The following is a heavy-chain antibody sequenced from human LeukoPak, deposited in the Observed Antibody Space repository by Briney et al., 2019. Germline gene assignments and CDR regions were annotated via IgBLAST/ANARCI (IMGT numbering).Heavy chain of an antibody. CDR3: APHTYDSSGYYFVY. CDR1: GGSISSSTYY. CDR2: LPYSGTT. D-gene: IGHD3-22*01. V-gene: IGHV4-39*01. Sequence: PSETLSLTGTGSGGSISSSTYYWAGIRQPPGKGRVWIGSLPYSGTTYYNPSLKSRVTVSVETSKNQFSLKLRSVTAADAAVYYCAPHTYDSSGYYFVYWGQGTLVTVSS. J-gene: IGHJ4*02.